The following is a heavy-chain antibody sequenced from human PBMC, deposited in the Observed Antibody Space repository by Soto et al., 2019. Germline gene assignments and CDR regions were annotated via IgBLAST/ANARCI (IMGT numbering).Heavy chain of an antibody. Sequence: QVQLVQSGAEVKKPGASVKVSCKASGYTFTSYDINWVRQATGQGLEWMGWMNPNSGNTGYAQKFRGRVTMTRNTSISTAYMELSSLRSEDTAVYYCARGWYYDILTGYYGFDYWGQGTLVTVSS. D-gene: IGHD3-9*01. V-gene: IGHV1-8*01. J-gene: IGHJ4*02. CDR2: MNPNSGNT. CDR1: GYTFTSYD. CDR3: ARGWYYDILTGYYGFDY.